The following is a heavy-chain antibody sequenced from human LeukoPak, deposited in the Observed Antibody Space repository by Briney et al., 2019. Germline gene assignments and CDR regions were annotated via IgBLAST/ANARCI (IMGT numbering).Heavy chain of an antibody. Sequence: PGGSLRLSCGASGFTFSNFGMNWVRQAPGKGLEWVSGISASGGTTYYADSVRGRFTISRDNAKNSLYLQMNSLRAEDTAVYYCARRQSGYPDYWGQGTLVTVSS. J-gene: IGHJ4*02. CDR2: ISASGGTT. V-gene: IGHV3-48*04. D-gene: IGHD3-3*01. CDR3: ARRQSGYPDY. CDR1: GFTFSNFG.